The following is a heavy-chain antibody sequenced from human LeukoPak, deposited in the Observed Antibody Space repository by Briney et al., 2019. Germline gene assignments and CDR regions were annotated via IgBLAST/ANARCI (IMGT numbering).Heavy chain of an antibody. CDR1: GYTLTSYD. CDR2: MNPNSGNT. CDR3: ARGQTGYYYYAMDV. V-gene: IGHV1-8*01. Sequence: GASVKVSCKASGYTLTSYDINWVRQATGQGLEWMGWMNPNSGNTGYAQKFQGRVTMTRNTSISTAYMELSSLRSEDTAVYYCARGQTGYYYYAMDVWGQGATVTVSS. J-gene: IGHJ6*02.